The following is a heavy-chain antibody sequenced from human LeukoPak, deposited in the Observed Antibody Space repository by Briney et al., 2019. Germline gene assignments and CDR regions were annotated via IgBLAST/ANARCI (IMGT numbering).Heavy chain of an antibody. D-gene: IGHD2-8*01. J-gene: IGHJ5*02. CDR2: IYYSGST. CDR3: AREALPNGVWRVGWFDP. V-gene: IGHV4-59*01. CDR1: GGSISSYY. Sequence: SETLSLTRTASGGSISSYYWSWIRRPPGKGLEWIGYIYYSGSTNYNPSLKSRVTISVDTSKNQFSLKLSSVTAADTAVYYCAREALPNGVWRVGWFDPWGQRTLVTVFS.